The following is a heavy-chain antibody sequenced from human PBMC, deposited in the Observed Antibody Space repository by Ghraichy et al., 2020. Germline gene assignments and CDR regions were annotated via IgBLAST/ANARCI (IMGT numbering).Heavy chain of an antibody. CDR3: TRVLYGMGRKMDY. V-gene: IGHV3-74*03. D-gene: IGHD2-2*02. J-gene: IGHJ4*02. CDR2: INNDGSRT. Sequence: GGSLRLSCAASGFTFSNYWMRWVRQAPGKGLVWVARINNDGSRTTYADSVRGRFTISRDNAKNTLYLQMNSLRAEDTAVYHCTRVLYGMGRKMDYWGEGALVTFSS. CDR1: GFTFSNYW.